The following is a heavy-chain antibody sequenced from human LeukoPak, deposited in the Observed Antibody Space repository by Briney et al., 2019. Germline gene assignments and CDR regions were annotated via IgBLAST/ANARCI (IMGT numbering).Heavy chain of an antibody. CDR1: NYSITSGYF. J-gene: IGHJ4*02. CDR3: ARDGVFHDSDGYSFDY. D-gene: IGHD3-22*01. V-gene: IGHV4-38-2*02. Sequence: SETLSLTCAVSNYSITSGYFWGWIRQPPGKGLEWIPSIYHSGTTYYNPSLRNRVTLFVDTSKNQFSLKLTSLTAADTAVYYCARDGVFHDSDGYSFDYWGQGTLVTVSS. CDR2: IYHSGTT.